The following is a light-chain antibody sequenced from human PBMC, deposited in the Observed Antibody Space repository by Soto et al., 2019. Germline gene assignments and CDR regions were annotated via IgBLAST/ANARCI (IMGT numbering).Light chain of an antibody. CDR3: CSFAVGAALV. J-gene: IGLJ2*01. CDR2: EGT. V-gene: IGLV2-23*01. CDR1: SSNVRTYDL. Sequence: QSALTQPASVSASPGQSITISCTGTSSNVRTYDLVSRYQHHPDKAPKLIIYEGTKRPSGISSRFSGSKSGNTASLTISGLQAEDDADYYCCSFAVGAALVFGGGTKVTVL.